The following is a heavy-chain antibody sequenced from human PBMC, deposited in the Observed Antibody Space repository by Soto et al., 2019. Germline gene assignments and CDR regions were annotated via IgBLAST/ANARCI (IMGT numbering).Heavy chain of an antibody. V-gene: IGHV4-39*01. CDR2: IYYSGST. J-gene: IGHJ6*02. CDR3: ASLPLEWLLPVYYYYYGMDV. CDR1: GGSISSSSYY. D-gene: IGHD3-3*01. Sequence: PSATLSLTCTVSGGSISSSSYYWGWIRQQPGKGMEWIGSIYYSGSTYYNPSLKGRVTISVDTSKSQFSLKLSSVTAADTAVYYCASLPLEWLLPVYYYYYGMDVWGQGTTVTVSS.